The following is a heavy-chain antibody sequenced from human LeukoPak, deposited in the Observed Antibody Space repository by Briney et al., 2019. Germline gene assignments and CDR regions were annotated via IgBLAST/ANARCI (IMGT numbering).Heavy chain of an antibody. V-gene: IGHV3-11*01. D-gene: IGHD6-6*01. J-gene: IGHJ4*02. CDR3: ARVFSSSSREKNNQYFDY. CDR1: GFTFSDYY. Sequence: SGGSLRLSCAASGFTFSDYYMSWIRQAPGKGLEWVSYISSSGSTIYYADSVKGRFTISRDNAKNSLYLQMNSLRAEDTAVYYCARVFSSSSREKNNQYFDYWGQGTLVTVSS. CDR2: ISSSGSTI.